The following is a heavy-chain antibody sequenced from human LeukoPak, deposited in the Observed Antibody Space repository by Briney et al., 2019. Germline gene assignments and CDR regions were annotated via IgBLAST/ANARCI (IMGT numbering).Heavy chain of an antibody. J-gene: IGHJ4*02. V-gene: IGHV1-24*01. Sequence: ASVKVSCKVSGYTPTELSMHWVRQAPGKGLEWMGGFDPEDGETIYAQKFQGRVTMTEDTSTDTAYMELSSLRSEDTAVYYCATESKGFGELLSFYYWGQGTLVTVSS. CDR2: FDPEDGET. D-gene: IGHD3-10*01. CDR3: ATESKGFGELLSFYY. CDR1: GYTPTELS.